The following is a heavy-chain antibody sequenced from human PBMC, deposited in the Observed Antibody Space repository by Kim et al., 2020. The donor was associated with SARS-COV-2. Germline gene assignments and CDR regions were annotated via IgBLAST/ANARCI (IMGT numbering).Heavy chain of an antibody. CDR3: SREDY. V-gene: IGHV1-2*02. CDR2: TADTGAT. J-gene: IGHJ4*02. Sequence: TADTGATVYSQTFPGRVTMTRDMSVSTVYMELNRLTSDDTALYYCSREDYWGQGTLVTVSS.